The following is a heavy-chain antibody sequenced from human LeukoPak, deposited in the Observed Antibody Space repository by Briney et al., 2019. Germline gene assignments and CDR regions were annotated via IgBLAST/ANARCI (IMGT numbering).Heavy chain of an antibody. Sequence: SETLSLTCTVSGGSISSYYWSWIRQPPGKGLEWIGYIYYSGSTNYNPSLKSRVTISVDTSKNQFSLKLSSVTAADTAVYYCARQKYDILTGKPTFYYYGMDVWGQGTTVTVSS. CDR2: IYYSGST. CDR1: GGSISSYY. CDR3: ARQKYDILTGKPTFYYYGMDV. V-gene: IGHV4-59*08. D-gene: IGHD3-9*01. J-gene: IGHJ6*02.